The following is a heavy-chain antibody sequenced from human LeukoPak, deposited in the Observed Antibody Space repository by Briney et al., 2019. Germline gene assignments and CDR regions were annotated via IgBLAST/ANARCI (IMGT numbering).Heavy chain of an antibody. CDR2: IYSGGST. Sequence: GGSLSLSCAPSGFTVSSNYMSWVRQAPGKGLEWVSTIYSGGSTYYADSVKGRFTISRDTSKNTLYLQMNSLRGEDTAVYYCARNGYTSGWYRNWGQGTLVTVSS. V-gene: IGHV3-53*01. J-gene: IGHJ4*02. CDR1: GFTVSSNY. D-gene: IGHD6-19*01. CDR3: ARNGYTSGWYRN.